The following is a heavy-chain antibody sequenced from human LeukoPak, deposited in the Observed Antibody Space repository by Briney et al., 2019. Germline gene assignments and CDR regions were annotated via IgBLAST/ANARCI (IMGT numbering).Heavy chain of an antibody. CDR2: IDYSGNT. CDR1: GGSISSYY. D-gene: IGHD3-22*01. V-gene: IGHV4-59*12. Sequence: SETLSLTCTVSGGSISSYYWSWIRQPPGKGLEWIGNIDYSGNTKYNPSLKSRVTISVDTSKNHLSLKLSSVTAADTAVYYCARWYYDSSGYRYFDYWGQGTLVIVSS. J-gene: IGHJ4*02. CDR3: ARWYYDSSGYRYFDY.